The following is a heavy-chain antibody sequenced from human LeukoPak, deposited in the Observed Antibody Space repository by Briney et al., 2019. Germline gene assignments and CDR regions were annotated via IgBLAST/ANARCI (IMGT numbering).Heavy chain of an antibody. CDR3: ARDVGNFDY. J-gene: IGHJ4*02. CDR1: GFTFSNYW. CDR2: INSDGIST. Sequence: GSLRLSCAASGFTFSNYWMHWVRQAPGKGLVWVSRINSDGISTGYADSVKGRFTLSRDNAKKTLYLQMNSLRAEDTAVYYCARDVGNFDYWGQGTLVTVSS. V-gene: IGHV3-74*01.